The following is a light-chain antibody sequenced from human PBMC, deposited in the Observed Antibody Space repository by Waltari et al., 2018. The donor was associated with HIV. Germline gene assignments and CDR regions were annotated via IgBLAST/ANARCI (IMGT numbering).Light chain of an antibody. CDR3: CSYAGSYTFVV. CDR1: SSDVGGYNY. Sequence: QSALTQPRSVSGSPGQSVTISCTGTSSDVGGYNYVSWYQLPPGKAPKLMIFDVTKRPSGVPDRFSASKSGNTASLTIAGLQAEDEADYYCCSYAGSYTFVVFGGGTKLTVL. V-gene: IGLV2-11*01. CDR2: DVT. J-gene: IGLJ2*01.